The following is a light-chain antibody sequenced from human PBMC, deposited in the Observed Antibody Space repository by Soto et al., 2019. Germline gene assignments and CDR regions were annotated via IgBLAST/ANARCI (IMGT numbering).Light chain of an antibody. CDR3: SSYTTGGSYV. J-gene: IGLJ1*01. Sequence: QSALTQPASVSGSPGLSIAISCTGTSRDVGGYNSVSWYQQQPGKVPKLMIYDVSNRPSGVSNRFSGSKAGNTASLTIFGLKAEEESGYYCSSYTTGGSYVFGSGTKLTVL. CDR2: DVS. CDR1: SRDVGGYNS. V-gene: IGLV2-14*01.